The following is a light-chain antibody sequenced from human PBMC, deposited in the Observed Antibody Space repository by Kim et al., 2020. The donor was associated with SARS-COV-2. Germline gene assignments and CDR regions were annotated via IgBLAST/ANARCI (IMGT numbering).Light chain of an antibody. CDR3: SSYTGNSPLWV. CDR2: EVP. Sequence: SPCSSCCVTSRDIGGYNCVAWYQQYPGRAPKLIISEVPKRPSGVPDRFSGSRSGNTASLTVTGLQPEDEAFYYCSSYTGNSPLWVFGGGTQLTVL. V-gene: IGLV2-8*01. J-gene: IGLJ3*02. CDR1: SRDIGGYNC.